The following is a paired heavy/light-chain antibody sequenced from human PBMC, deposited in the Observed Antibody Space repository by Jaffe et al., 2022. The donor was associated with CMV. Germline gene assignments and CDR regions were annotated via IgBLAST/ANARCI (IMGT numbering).Light chain of an antibody. V-gene: IGKV4-1*01. CDR1: QSVLYSSNNKNY. J-gene: IGKJ2*01. Sequence: DIVMTQSPDSLAVSLGERATINCKSSQSVLYSSNNKNYLAWYQQKPGQPPKLLIYWASTRESGVPDRFSGSGSGTDFTLTISSLQAEDVAVYYCQQYFNTLVTFGQGTKLEIK. CDR3: QQYFNTLVT. CDR2: WAS.
Heavy chain of an antibody. J-gene: IGHJ6*02. V-gene: IGHV4-39*01. CDR3: ARTPPNSSSWYWVVGLMDV. CDR2: IYYSGST. D-gene: IGHD6-13*01. Sequence: QLQLQESGPGLVKPSETLSLTCTVSGGSISSSSYYWGWIRQPPGKGLEWIGTIYYSGSTYYNPSLKSRVTISVDTSKNQFSLKLSSVTAADTAVYYCARTPPNSSSWYWVVGLMDVWGQGTTVTVSS. CDR1: GGSISSSSYY.